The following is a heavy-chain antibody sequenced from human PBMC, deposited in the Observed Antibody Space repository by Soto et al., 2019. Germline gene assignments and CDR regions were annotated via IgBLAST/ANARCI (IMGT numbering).Heavy chain of an antibody. V-gene: IGHV3-33*01. D-gene: IGHD4-17*01. CDR3: ARVGGTVTSDY. CDR1: GFFFSAYG. CDR2: IYYDGNNK. J-gene: IGHJ4*02. Sequence: QVQLVESGGGVVQPGRSLRLSCAASGFFFSAYGMHWVRQAPGKGLEWVAMIYYDGNNKYYADSVKGRFTISRDNSKNTLYPQMNSLRVEDTAVYYCARVGGTVTSDYWGQGTLVIVSS.